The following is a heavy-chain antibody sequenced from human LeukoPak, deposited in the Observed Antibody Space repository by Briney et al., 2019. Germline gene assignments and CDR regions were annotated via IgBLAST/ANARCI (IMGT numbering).Heavy chain of an antibody. D-gene: IGHD3-10*01. J-gene: IGHJ5*01. Sequence: SEILSLTCSVSGGSISKSRGYWGWIRQSPGEGLGWIGTISYDGSTYYNPSLKSRVTISVDTSKNQFSLKLSSVTAADTALYYCTRDRQLEWFYSWGQGTLVTVSS. CDR2: ISYDGST. CDR3: TRDRQLEWFYS. V-gene: IGHV4-39*07. CDR1: GGSISKSRGY.